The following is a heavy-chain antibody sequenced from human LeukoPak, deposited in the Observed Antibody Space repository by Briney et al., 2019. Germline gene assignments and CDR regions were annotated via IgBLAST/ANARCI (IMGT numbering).Heavy chain of an antibody. J-gene: IGHJ4*02. D-gene: IGHD5-12*01. V-gene: IGHV5-51*01. Sequence: GESLKISCKGPGYSFTSYWIGWVRQMPGKGLERMGIINPGYSDIRYSPSFQGQVTISADKSISTAYLQWSSLKASDTAIYYCARHDKGYSGYVTLDYWGQGTLVTVSS. CDR1: GYSFTSYW. CDR2: INPGYSDI. CDR3: ARHDKGYSGYVTLDY.